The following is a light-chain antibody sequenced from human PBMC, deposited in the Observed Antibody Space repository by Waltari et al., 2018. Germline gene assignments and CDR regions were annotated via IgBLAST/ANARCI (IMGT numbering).Light chain of an antibody. Sequence: EIQMTQSPSSLSASVRDRLTITCRASQSISTSLNWYQQKPGTPPKLLIYAASSLQSGVPSMFSGSGSRTDFTLTISSLQPEDFATYYCQQSFSTPYTFGQGTKLEIK. J-gene: IGKJ2*01. V-gene: IGKV1-39*01. CDR1: QSISTS. CDR2: AAS. CDR3: QQSFSTPYT.